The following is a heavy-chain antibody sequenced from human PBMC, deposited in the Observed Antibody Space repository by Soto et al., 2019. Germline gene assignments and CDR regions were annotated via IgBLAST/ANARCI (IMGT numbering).Heavy chain of an antibody. CDR3: ARQNPYSSSSYYFDY. V-gene: IGHV4-59*01. CDR1: GGSISSYY. Sequence: SETLSLTCTVSGGSISSYYWSWIRQPPGKGLEWIGYVYYSGSTNYNPSLKSRVTISVDTSKNQFSLKLSSVTAADTAVYYCARQNPYSSSSYYFDYWGQGTLVTVS. CDR2: VYYSGST. J-gene: IGHJ4*02. D-gene: IGHD6-6*01.